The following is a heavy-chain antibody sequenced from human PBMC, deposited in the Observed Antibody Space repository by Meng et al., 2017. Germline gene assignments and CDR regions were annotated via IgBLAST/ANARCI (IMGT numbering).Heavy chain of an antibody. V-gene: IGHV4-34*01. D-gene: IGHD3-10*01. CDR2: FNHSGST. J-gene: IGHJ5*02. CDR1: GGSFSCDY. Sequence: QVALRRWDDGLLKPSETSAPPGAVYGGSFSCDYWGWIRQPPGKGLEWIGEFNHSGSTNYNPSLKSRVTISVDTSKNQFSLKLSSVTAADTAVYYCARKFTMVRGIYNWFDPWGQGTLVTVSS. CDR3: ARKFTMVRGIYNWFDP.